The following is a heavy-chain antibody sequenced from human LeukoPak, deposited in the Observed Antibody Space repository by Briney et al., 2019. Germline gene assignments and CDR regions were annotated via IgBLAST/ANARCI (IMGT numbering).Heavy chain of an antibody. J-gene: IGHJ3*02. CDR1: GGSISSYY. V-gene: IGHV4-59*01. Sequence: SETLSLTCTVSGGSISSYYWSWIRQSPGKGLEWIGYIYYSGSTNYNPSLKSRVTISVDTSKNQFSLKLSSVTAADTAVYYCARVVAAWGSYRENAFDIWGQGTMVTVSS. D-gene: IGHD3-16*02. CDR3: ARVVAAWGSYRENAFDI. CDR2: IYYSGST.